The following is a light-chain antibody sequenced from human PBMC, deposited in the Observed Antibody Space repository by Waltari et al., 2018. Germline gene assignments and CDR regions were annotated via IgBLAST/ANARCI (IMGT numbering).Light chain of an antibody. V-gene: IGLV1-47*01. CDR3: ATRDEGPTVV. CDR1: ISNIGTHY. CDR2: LTH. Sequence: QSVLTQPPSASGTPGPSVTISCSGSISNIGTHYVYWYQQLPGTAPKLLIYLTHQRPSGVPDRFSASKSGTSAPMAISGLRFEDEADYYCATRDEGPTVVFGGGTKLTVL. J-gene: IGLJ2*01.